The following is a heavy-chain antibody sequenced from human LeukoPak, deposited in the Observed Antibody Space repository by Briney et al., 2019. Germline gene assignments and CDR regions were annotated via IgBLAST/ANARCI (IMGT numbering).Heavy chain of an antibody. CDR3: ARSYNWNDGFDY. CDR2: IYYSGST. D-gene: IGHD1-20*01. CDR1: GGSISSGDYY. Sequence: PSETLSLTCTVSGGSISSGDYYWRWIRQPPGKGLEWIGYIYYSGSTHYNPSLKSRFTISVDTSKNQFSLKLSSVTAADTAVYYCARSYNWNDGFDYWGQGTLVTVSS. J-gene: IGHJ4*02. V-gene: IGHV4-30-4*01.